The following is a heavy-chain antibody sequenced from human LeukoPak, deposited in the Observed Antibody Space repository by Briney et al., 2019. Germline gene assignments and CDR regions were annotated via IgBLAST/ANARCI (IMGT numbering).Heavy chain of an antibody. J-gene: IGHJ4*02. V-gene: IGHV3-64D*09. D-gene: IGHD3-22*01. CDR2: VSSDGGST. CDR1: GFTFSNCP. CDR3: VKAILFGSVSYYAD. Sequence: GGSLRLSCSASGFTFSNCPMHWVRQAPGKGLEYVSAVSSDGGSTYYADSVRGRFTISRDNSKNTLSLQMGSLRAEDTAVYYCVKAILFGSVSYYADWGQGTLVTVSS.